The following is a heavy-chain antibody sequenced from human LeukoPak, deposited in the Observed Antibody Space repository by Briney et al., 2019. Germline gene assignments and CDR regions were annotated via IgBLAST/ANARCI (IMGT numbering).Heavy chain of an antibody. Sequence: ASVKVSCKASGYTFTSYYIHWVRQAPGQGLEWMGLINPSGGSTNYAQKFQGRVTMTRDTSTSTVYMELSSLRSEDAAVYYCARGPRITMVRGGQWYYYMDVWGKGTTVTISS. CDR3: ARGPRITMVRGGQWYYYMDV. D-gene: IGHD3-10*01. V-gene: IGHV1-46*01. CDR2: INPSGGST. CDR1: GYTFTSYY. J-gene: IGHJ6*03.